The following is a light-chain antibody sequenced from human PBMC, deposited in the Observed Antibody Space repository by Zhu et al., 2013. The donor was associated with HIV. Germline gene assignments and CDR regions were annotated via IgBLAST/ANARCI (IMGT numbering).Light chain of an antibody. Sequence: QSVLTQPPSVSAAPGQKVTISCSGSSSNIGNNYVSWYQQVPGTAPKLMIYEGSXRPSGVSNRFSGSKSGNTASLTISGLQAEDEADYYCSSLSSANTPNVFGTGTKVTVL. CDR3: SSLSSANTPNV. V-gene: IGLV1-51*01. J-gene: IGLJ1*01. CDR1: SSNIGNNY. CDR2: EGS.